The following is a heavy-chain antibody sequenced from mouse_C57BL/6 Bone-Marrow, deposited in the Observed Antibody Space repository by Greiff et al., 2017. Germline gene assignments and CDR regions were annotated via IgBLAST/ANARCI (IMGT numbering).Heavy chain of an antibody. V-gene: IGHV1-15*01. Sequence: VQLQQSGAELVRPGASVTLSCKASGYTFTDYEMHWVKQTPVHGLEWIGAIDPETGGTAYNQKFKGKAILTADKSSITAYMELRSLTSEDSAVYYGTRGYYGSSGYAMDYWGQGTAVTVSS. J-gene: IGHJ4*01. CDR1: GYTFTDYE. CDR3: TRGYYGSSGYAMDY. CDR2: IDPETGGT. D-gene: IGHD1-1*01.